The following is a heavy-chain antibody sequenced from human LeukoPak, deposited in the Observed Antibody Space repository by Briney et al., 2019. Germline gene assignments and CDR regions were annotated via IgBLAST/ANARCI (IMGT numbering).Heavy chain of an antibody. Sequence: SETLSLTCTVSGGSISSYYWSWIRQPPGKGLEWIGYIYYSGSTNYNPSLKSRVTISVDTSKNQFSLKLSPVTAADTAVYYCARQTGTTSYVDYWGQGTLVTVSS. V-gene: IGHV4-59*08. CDR2: IYYSGST. CDR1: GGSISSYY. D-gene: IGHD1-7*01. J-gene: IGHJ4*02. CDR3: ARQTGTTSYVDY.